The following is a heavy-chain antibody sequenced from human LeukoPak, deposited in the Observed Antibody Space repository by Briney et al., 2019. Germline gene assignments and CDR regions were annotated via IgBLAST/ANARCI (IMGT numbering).Heavy chain of an antibody. V-gene: IGHV3-21*01. J-gene: IGHJ3*02. D-gene: IGHD5-24*01. CDR2: ISSSSSYI. CDR3: ASRDQDAFDI. CDR1: GFTFSKCS. Sequence: GGSLRLSCAASGFTFSKCSMNWVRQAPGKGLEWVSSISSSSSYIYYADSVKGRFTISRDNAKNSLYLQMNSLRAEDTAVYYCASRDQDAFDIWGQGTMVTVSS.